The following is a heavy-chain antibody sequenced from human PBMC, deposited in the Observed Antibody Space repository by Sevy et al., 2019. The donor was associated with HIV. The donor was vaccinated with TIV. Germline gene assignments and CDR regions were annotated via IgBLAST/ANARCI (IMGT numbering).Heavy chain of an antibody. D-gene: IGHD6-13*01. J-gene: IGHJ6*02. CDR3: ARSAAPADDPYYYYGMDV. Sequence: SETLSLTCAVYGGSFSGYYWSWIRQPPGKGLEWIGEINHSGSTNYNPSLKSRVTISVDTSKNQFSLKLSSVTAADTAVYYCARSAAPADDPYYYYGMDVWGQGTTVTVSS. V-gene: IGHV4-34*01. CDR1: GGSFSGYY. CDR2: INHSGST.